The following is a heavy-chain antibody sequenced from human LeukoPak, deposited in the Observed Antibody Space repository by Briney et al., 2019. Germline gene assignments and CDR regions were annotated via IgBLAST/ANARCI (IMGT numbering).Heavy chain of an antibody. J-gene: IGHJ6*03. Sequence: SETLSLTCAVSGGSISSSNRWSWVRQPPGKGLEWIGEIYHSGSTNYNPSLKSRVTISVDKSKNQFSLKLSSVTAADTAVYYCARVDYDLPYYYYYYMDVWGKGTTVTISS. CDR2: IYHSGST. D-gene: IGHD3-22*01. CDR1: GGSISSSNR. CDR3: ARVDYDLPYYYYYYMDV. V-gene: IGHV4-4*02.